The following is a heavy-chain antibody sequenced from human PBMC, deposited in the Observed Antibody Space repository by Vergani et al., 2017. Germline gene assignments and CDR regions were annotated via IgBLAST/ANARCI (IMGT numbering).Heavy chain of an antibody. V-gene: IGHV4-31*03. D-gene: IGHD6-6*01. J-gene: IGHJ4*02. CDR1: GVSITSGDYY. CDR2: IYYSGST. Sequence: QVQLQESGPGLVKPSQTLSLTCTVSGVSITSGDYYWSWIRQHPGKGLEWIGYIYYSGSTYYNPSLKSRVTISVDTSKNQFSLQLSSVTAADTAVYYCARGTTAARDFDYWGQGTLVTVSS. CDR3: ARGTTAARDFDY.